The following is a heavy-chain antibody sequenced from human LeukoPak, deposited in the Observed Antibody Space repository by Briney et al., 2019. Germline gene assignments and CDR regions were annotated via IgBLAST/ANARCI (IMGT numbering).Heavy chain of an antibody. CDR1: GGTFGSYA. CDR2: IIPIFGIA. CDR3: ARTLIHCGLMVYARTPPFDY. Sequence: GASVKVSCKASGGTFGSYAISWVRQAPGQGLEWMGRIIPIFGIANYAQKFQGRVTITADKSTSTAYMELSSLRSEDTDVYYCARTLIHCGLMVYARTPPFDYWGQGTLVTVSS. D-gene: IGHD2-8*01. J-gene: IGHJ4*02. V-gene: IGHV1-69*04.